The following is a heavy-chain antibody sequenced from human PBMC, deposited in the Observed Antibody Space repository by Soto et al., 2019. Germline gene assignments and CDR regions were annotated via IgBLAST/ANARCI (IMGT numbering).Heavy chain of an antibody. CDR1: GGSISSGGYY. CDR2: IYYSGST. V-gene: IGHV4-31*03. J-gene: IGHJ5*02. D-gene: IGHD3-22*01. Sequence: SETLSLTCTVSGGSISSGGYYWSWIRQHPGKGLEWIGYIYYSGSTYYNPSLKSRVTISVDMSKNQFSLKLSSVTAADTAVYYCARENYDSSGYYYVGGNWFDPWGQGTLVTVSS. CDR3: ARENYDSSGYYYVGGNWFDP.